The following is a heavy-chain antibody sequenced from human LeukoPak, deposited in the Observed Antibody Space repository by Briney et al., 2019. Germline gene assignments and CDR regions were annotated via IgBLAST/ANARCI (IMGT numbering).Heavy chain of an antibody. CDR1: GFTFSSYA. CDR2: ISGSGGST. D-gene: IGHD6-13*01. V-gene: IGHV3-23*01. J-gene: IGHJ4*02. CDR3: ARDWGSSSWYYFDY. Sequence: GGSLRLSCAASGFTFSSYAMSWVRQAPGKGLEWVSAISGSGGSTYYADSVKGRFTISRDNSKNTLYLQMNSLRAEDTAVYYCARDWGSSSWYYFDYWGQGTLVTVSS.